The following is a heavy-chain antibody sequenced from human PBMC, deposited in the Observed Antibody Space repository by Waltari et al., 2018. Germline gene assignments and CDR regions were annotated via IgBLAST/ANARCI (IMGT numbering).Heavy chain of an antibody. CDR1: GFTFSSYA. V-gene: IGHV3-23*03. CDR2: IYSGGST. CDR3: AQYSSSSATDFDY. D-gene: IGHD6-6*01. Sequence: VQLVQSGAEVKKPGSSVKVSCKASGFTFSSYAMSWVRQAPGKGLEWVSVIYSGGSTYYADSVKGRFTISRDNSKNTLYLQMNSLRAEDTAVYYCAQYSSSSATDFDYWGQGTLVTVSS. J-gene: IGHJ4*02.